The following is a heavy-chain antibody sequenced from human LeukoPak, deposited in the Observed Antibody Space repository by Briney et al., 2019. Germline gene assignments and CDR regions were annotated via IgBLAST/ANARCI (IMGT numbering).Heavy chain of an antibody. CDR1: RFTFSSYW. CDR3: AKFRADSSGWPFDY. D-gene: IGHD6-19*01. CDR2: IKQDGSEK. Sequence: GGSLRLSCAASRFTFSSYWMSWVRQAPGKGLEWVANIKQDGSEKYYVDSVKGRFTISRDNAKNALYLQMNSLRAEDTAIYYCAKFRADSSGWPFDYWGQGTLVTVSS. J-gene: IGHJ4*02. V-gene: IGHV3-7*03.